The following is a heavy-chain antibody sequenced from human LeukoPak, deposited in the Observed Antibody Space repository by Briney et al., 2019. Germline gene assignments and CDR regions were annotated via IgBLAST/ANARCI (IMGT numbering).Heavy chain of an antibody. V-gene: IGHV3-23*01. Sequence: PGGSLRLSCAASGFTFNNYAMNWVRQAPGKGLEWVAAVTGPADTTYYADSVKGRFTISRYSFKDTVYLQMNRLGAEDTALYYCSIGAAIDHWGQGTLVTVSS. CDR1: GFTFNNYA. CDR3: SIGAAIDH. D-gene: IGHD5-24*01. J-gene: IGHJ4*02. CDR2: VTGPADTT.